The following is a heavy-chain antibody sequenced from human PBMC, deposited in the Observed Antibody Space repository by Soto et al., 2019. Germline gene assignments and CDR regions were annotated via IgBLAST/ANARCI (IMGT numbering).Heavy chain of an antibody. CDR3: AKNELMTTAHYYGMDV. J-gene: IGHJ6*02. Sequence: GESLKISCAASGFTFDDYTMHWVRQAPGKGLEWVSLISWDGGSTYYADSWKGRFTISRDNSKNSLYLQMNSLRTEDTALYYCAKNELMTTAHYYGMDVWGQGTTVTVSS. CDR2: ISWDGGST. V-gene: IGHV3-43*01. D-gene: IGHD4-4*01. CDR1: GFTFDDYT.